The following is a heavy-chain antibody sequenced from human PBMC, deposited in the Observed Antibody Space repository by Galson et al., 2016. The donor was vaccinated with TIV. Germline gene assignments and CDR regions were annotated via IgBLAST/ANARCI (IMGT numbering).Heavy chain of an antibody. D-gene: IGHD5-18*01. CDR1: GYSISRGFY. J-gene: IGHJ4*02. V-gene: IGHV4-38-2*01. Sequence: ETLSLTCAVSGYSISRGFYWAWIRQPPGKGLEWMGTIYHGGSTYFNPSLKSRVAISVDTSKNQFSLRLTSVTASDTAVYYCARGTGFSYGFWYWGQGALVTVSS. CDR2: IYHGGST. CDR3: ARGTGFSYGFWY.